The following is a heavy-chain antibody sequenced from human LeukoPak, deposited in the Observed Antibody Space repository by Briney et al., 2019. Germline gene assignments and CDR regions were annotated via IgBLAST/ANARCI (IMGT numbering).Heavy chain of an antibody. CDR1: GFTFSSYW. CDR2: IKQDGSEK. Sequence: GGSLRLSCAASGFTFSSYWMSWVRQAPGKGLEWVANIKQDGSEKYYVDSVKGRFTISRDNAKNSLYLQMNSLRAEDTAVYYCAKSVAEPSFDYWGQGTLVTVSS. D-gene: IGHD6-19*01. J-gene: IGHJ4*02. CDR3: AKSVAEPSFDY. V-gene: IGHV3-7*01.